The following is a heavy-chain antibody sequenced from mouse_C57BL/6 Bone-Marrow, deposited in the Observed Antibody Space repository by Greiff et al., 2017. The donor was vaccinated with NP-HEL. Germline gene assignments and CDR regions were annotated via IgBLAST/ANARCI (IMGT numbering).Heavy chain of an antibody. V-gene: IGHV1-69*01. Sequence: QVQLQQPGAELVMPGASVKLSCKASSYTFTSYWMHWVKQRPGQGLEWIGEIDPSDSYTNYNQKFKGKSTLTVDKSSSTAYMQLSSLTSEDSAVYYCAREGNYFDYWGQGTTLTVSS. CDR3: AREGNYFDY. J-gene: IGHJ2*01. CDR2: IDPSDSYT. CDR1: SYTFTSYW.